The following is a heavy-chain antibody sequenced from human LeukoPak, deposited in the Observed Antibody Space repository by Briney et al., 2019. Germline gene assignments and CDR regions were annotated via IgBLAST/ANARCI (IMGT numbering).Heavy chain of an antibody. CDR3: ARNSYSSSWYDLHYYYYYYMDV. CDR1: GYTFTSYG. Sequence: ASVKVSCKASGYTFTSYGISWVRQAPGQGLEWMGWISAYNGNTNYAQKLQGRVTMTTDTSTSTAYMELRSLRSDDTAVYYCARNSYSSSWYDLHYYYYYYMDVWGKGTTVTVSS. J-gene: IGHJ6*03. D-gene: IGHD6-13*01. CDR2: ISAYNGNT. V-gene: IGHV1-18*01.